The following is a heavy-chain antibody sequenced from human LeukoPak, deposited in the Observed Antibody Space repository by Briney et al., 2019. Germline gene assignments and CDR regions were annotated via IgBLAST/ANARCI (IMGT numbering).Heavy chain of an antibody. Sequence: PSETLSLTCAVYGGSFSGYYWSWIRQPPGKGLEWIGEINHSGSTNYNPSLKSRVTISVDTSKNQFSLKLSSVTAADTAVYYCARAPGNPLAAAGKDFDYWGQGTLVTVSS. CDR2: INHSGST. J-gene: IGHJ4*02. D-gene: IGHD6-13*01. V-gene: IGHV4-34*01. CDR1: GGSFSGYY. CDR3: ARAPGNPLAAAGKDFDY.